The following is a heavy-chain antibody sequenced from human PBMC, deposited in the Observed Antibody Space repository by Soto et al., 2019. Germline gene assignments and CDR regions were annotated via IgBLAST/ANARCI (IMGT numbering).Heavy chain of an antibody. J-gene: IGHJ4*02. CDR1: GFTFSSYT. D-gene: IGHD1-7*01. CDR3: ASLLTGTKPGFDY. CDR2: ISYDGSNK. Sequence: GGSLRLSCAASGFTFSSYTMHWVRQAPGKGLEWVAVISYDGSNKYYADSVKGRFTISRDNSKNTLYLQMNSLRAEDTAVYYCASLLTGTKPGFDYWGQGTLVTVSS. V-gene: IGHV3-30-3*01.